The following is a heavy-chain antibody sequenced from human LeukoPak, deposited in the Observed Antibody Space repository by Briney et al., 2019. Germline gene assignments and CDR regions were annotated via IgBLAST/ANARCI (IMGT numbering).Heavy chain of an antibody. V-gene: IGHV1-8*01. D-gene: IGHD1-7*01. CDR3: ARVPLQNWNYDY. J-gene: IGHJ4*02. CDR2: MNPNSGNT. CDR1: GYTFTSYD. Sequence: ASVKVSCKASGYTFTSYDINWVRQATGQGLEWMGWMNPNSGNTGYAQKFQGRVTMTRDTSISTAYMELSRLRSDDTAVYYCARVPLQNWNYDYWGQGTLDTVSS.